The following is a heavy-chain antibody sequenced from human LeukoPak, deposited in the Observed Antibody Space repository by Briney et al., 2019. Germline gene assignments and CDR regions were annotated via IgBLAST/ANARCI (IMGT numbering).Heavy chain of an antibody. CDR3: AKGSCSGGSCYSLSLIY. V-gene: IGHV3-23*01. D-gene: IGHD2-15*01. CDR2: ISGSGGST. CDR1: GFSFSDYW. J-gene: IGHJ4*02. Sequence: GGSLRLSCAASGFSFSDYWMTWVRQAPGKGLEWVSAISGSGGSTYYADSVKGRFTISRDNSKNTLYLQMNSLRAEDTAVYYCAKGSCSGGSCYSLSLIYWGQGTLVTVSS.